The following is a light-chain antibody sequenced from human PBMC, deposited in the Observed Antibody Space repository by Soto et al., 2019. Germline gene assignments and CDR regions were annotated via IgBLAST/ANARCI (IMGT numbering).Light chain of an antibody. J-gene: IGLJ2*01. Sequence: QSALTQPRSVSGSPGQSVTISCTGTSSDVGGYNYVSWYQQHPGKAPKLMIYGVSRRPSGVPGRFSGSKSGNTASLTISGLRAEDEADYYCCSYAGSYTFVVFGGGTKVTVL. CDR2: GVS. CDR3: CSYAGSYTFVV. CDR1: SSDVGGYNY. V-gene: IGLV2-11*01.